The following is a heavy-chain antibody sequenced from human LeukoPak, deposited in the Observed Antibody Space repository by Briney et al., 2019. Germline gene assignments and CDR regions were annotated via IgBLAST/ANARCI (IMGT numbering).Heavy chain of an antibody. V-gene: IGHV3-53*01. D-gene: IGHD3-3*02. J-gene: IGHJ2*01. CDR2: LYSGSDT. CDR3: ARVGDHFHWYLDL. Sequence: TGGSLTLSCAASGFSVSLNYMNWVRQAPGKGLEWVSILYSGSDTYYADSVKGRFTISRDSSKSMLFLHMNGLRAEDTAVYYCARVGDHFHWYLDLWGRGTLVTVSS. CDR1: GFSVSLNY.